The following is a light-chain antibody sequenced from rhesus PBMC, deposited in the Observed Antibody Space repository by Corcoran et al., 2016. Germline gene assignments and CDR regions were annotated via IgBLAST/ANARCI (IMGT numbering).Light chain of an antibody. V-gene: IGKV1-74*01. Sequence: DIQMTQSPSSLSASVGDRVTITCRASENVNNYLNWYQQKPGKARKLLSYKASTLQSGIPSRLSGSGSGTDYTFTISSLQPEDVATYYCQHGYGTPRTFGQGTKVEIK. CDR1: ENVNNY. J-gene: IGKJ1*01. CDR2: KAS. CDR3: QHGYGTPRT.